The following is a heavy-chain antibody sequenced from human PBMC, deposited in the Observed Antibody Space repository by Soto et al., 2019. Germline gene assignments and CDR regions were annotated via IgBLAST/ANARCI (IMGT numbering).Heavy chain of an antibody. V-gene: IGHV3-21*01. CDR1: GFTFSSYS. CDR3: ARLGPFYQLPRAEYFQY. D-gene: IGHD2-2*01. Sequence: GGSLRLSCAASGFTFSSYSMNWVRQAPGKGLEWVSSISSSSSYIYYADSVKGRFTISRDNAKNSLYLQMNSLRAEDTAVYYCARLGPFYQLPRAEYFQYWGQGTLVTVSS. CDR2: ISSSSSYI. J-gene: IGHJ1*01.